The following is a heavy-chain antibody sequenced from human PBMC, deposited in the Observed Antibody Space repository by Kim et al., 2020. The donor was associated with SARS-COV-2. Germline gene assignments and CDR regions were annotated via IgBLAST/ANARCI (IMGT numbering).Heavy chain of an antibody. CDR3: VSEREYCSGGSCYPSSFDV. CDR1: GFTFSSYA. Sequence: GGSLRLSCAASGFTFSSYAMHWVRQSPGKGLEWVAVISYDGSNKYYADSVKGRFTISRDNSKNTLYLQMNSLRAEDTAVYYCVSEREYCSGGSCYPSSFDVWGQGTLVTVSS. CDR2: ISYDGSNK. D-gene: IGHD2-15*01. V-gene: IGHV3-30*04. J-gene: IGHJ4*02.